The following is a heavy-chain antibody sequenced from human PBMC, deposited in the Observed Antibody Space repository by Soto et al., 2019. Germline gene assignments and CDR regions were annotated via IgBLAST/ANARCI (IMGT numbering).Heavy chain of an antibody. J-gene: IGHJ6*02. V-gene: IGHV1-69*13. CDR3: ARLNPDIVLMDV. Sequence: SVKVSCKASGGTFSSYAISWVRQAPGQGLEWMGGIIPIFGTANYAQKFQGRVTITADESTSTAYMELSSLRSEDTAVYYCARLNPDIVLMDVWGQGTTVTVSS. D-gene: IGHD2-8*01. CDR1: GGTFSSYA. CDR2: IIPIFGTA.